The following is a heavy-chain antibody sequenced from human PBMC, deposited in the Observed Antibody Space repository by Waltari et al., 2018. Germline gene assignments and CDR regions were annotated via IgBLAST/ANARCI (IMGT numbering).Heavy chain of an antibody. D-gene: IGHD2-2*01. CDR1: GGSISSSSYY. J-gene: IGHJ3*02. CDR2: IYYSGST. V-gene: IGHV4-39*07. CDR3: ARGDIVVVPANDAFDI. Sequence: QLQLQESGPGLVKPSETLSLTCTVSGGSISSSSYYWGWIRQPPGKGLEWIGRIYYSGSTYYNPSLKSRVTISVDTSKNQFSLKLSSVTAADTAVYYCARGDIVVVPANDAFDIWGQGTMVTVSS.